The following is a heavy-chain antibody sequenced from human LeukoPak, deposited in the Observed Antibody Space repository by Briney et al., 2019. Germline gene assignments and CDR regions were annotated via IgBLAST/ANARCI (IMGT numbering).Heavy chain of an antibody. CDR1: GFTFSSYA. V-gene: IGHV3-23*01. CDR2: ITSREGST. Sequence: PGGSLTLSCAASGFTFSSYAMSWVRQAPGKGLEWVSPITSREGSTYYAHSVKGRFTIYRDNPKNTLYLKKNTLSPEHTAVYYCAKELNGTYGSGSYYNFHYYYYGMDVWGQGTTVTVSS. J-gene: IGHJ6*02. CDR3: AKELNGTYGSGSYYNFHYYYYGMDV. D-gene: IGHD3-10*01.